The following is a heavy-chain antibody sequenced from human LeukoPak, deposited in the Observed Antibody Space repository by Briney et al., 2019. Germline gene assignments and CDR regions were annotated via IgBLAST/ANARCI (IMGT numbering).Heavy chain of an antibody. CDR2: IIPIFGTA. CDR1: GGTFSSYA. D-gene: IGHD2-15*01. Sequence: ASVKVSCKASGGTFSSYAISWVRQAPGQGLEWMVGIIPIFGTANYTQKFQGRVTITADESASTAYMELSSLRSEDTAVYYCARDLGCSGGSCYSPSFWFDPWGQGTLVTVSS. J-gene: IGHJ5*02. V-gene: IGHV1-69*01. CDR3: ARDLGCSGGSCYSPSFWFDP.